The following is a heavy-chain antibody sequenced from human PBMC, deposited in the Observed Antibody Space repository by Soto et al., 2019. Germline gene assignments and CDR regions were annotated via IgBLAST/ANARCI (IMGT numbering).Heavy chain of an antibody. CDR3: ARPHSGSYYDYYYYGMDV. Sequence: ASVKVSCKASGYTFTSYYMHWVRQAPGQGLEWMGIINPSGGSTSYAQKFQGRVTMTRDTSTSTVYMELSSLRSEDTAVYYCARPHSGSYYDYYYYGMDVWGQGTTVTAP. J-gene: IGHJ6*02. V-gene: IGHV1-46*01. CDR2: INPSGGST. CDR1: GYTFTSYY. D-gene: IGHD1-26*01.